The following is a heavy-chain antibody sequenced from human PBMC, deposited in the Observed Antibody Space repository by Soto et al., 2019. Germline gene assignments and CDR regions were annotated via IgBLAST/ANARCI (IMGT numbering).Heavy chain of an antibody. J-gene: IGHJ4*02. V-gene: IGHV2-5*01. CDR3: AASSGWYYFDY. CDR2: IYWNDDK. CDR1: EFSLSPSGVG. D-gene: IGHD6-19*01. Sequence: SGPTLVKPTQTLTLTCTFSEFSLSPSGVGVGWIRQPPGKALEWLALIYWNDDKRYSPSLKSRLTITKDTSKNQVVLTMTNMDPVDTATYYCAASSGWYYFDYWGQGTLVTVSS.